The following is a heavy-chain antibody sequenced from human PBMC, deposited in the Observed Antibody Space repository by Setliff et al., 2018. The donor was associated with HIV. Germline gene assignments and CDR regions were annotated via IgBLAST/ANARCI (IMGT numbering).Heavy chain of an antibody. D-gene: IGHD3-3*01. J-gene: IGHJ4*02. CDR2: IWPDDSDT. Sequence: RGESLKISCKGFGYSFTNYWVGWVRQMPGNGLEWVGLIWPDDSDTIYSPSFQGQVTLSADKSITTVYLQWNSLKAPDTAIYYCARLSKFYDFWTPNYWGQGTLVTVSS. CDR3: ARLSKFYDFWTPNY. CDR1: GYSFTNYW. V-gene: IGHV5-51*01.